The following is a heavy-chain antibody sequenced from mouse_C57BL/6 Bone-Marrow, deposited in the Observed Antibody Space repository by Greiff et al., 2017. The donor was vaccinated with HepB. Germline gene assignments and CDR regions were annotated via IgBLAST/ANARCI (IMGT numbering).Heavy chain of an antibody. CDR3: TSYGNYSFDY. D-gene: IGHD2-1*01. CDR2: IDPETGGT. CDR1: GYTFTDYE. J-gene: IGHJ2*01. V-gene: IGHV1-15*01. Sequence: QVQLQQPGAELEKPGASVKLSCKASGYTFTDYEMHWVKQTPVHGLEWIGAIDPETGGTAYNQKFKGKAILTADKSSSTAYMELRSLTSEDSAVYYCTSYGNYSFDYWGQGTTLTVSS.